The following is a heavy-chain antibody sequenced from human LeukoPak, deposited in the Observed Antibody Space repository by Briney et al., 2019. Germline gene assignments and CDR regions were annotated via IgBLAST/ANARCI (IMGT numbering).Heavy chain of an antibody. D-gene: IGHD4/OR15-4a*01. CDR3: ARLPGYFGAS. V-gene: IGHV1-8*01. CDR1: GYPFTSYD. J-gene: IGHJ5*02. CDR2: MNVKSGTA. Sequence: GASVKVSCKASGYPFTSYDLNWVRQAPGQPLEWMGCMNVKSGTADYAPKFQGRVTMTRNPSISTAYMELSSLRPEDTAVYYCARLPGYFGASWGQGTLVTVSS.